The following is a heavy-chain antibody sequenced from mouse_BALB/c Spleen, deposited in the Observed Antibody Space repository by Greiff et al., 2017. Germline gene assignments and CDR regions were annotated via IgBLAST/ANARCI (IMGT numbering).Heavy chain of an antibody. J-gene: IGHJ4*01. Sequence: QVQLQQPGAELVKPGASVKLSCKASGYTFTSYWMHWVKQRPGQGLEWIGEINPSNGRTNYNEKFKSKATLTVDKSSSTAYMQLSSLTSEDSAVYYCAPGRDAMDYWGQGTSVTVSS. CDR2: INPSNGRT. V-gene: IGHV1S81*02. CDR1: GYTFTSYW. CDR3: APGRDAMDY.